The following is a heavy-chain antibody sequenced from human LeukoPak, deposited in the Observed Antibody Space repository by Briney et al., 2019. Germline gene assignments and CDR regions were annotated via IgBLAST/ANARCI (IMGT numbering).Heavy chain of an antibody. CDR2: ISGSGGST. V-gene: IGHV3-23*01. Sequence: GGSLRLSCAASGFTFSSYAMSWVRQAPGKGLEWVSAISGSGGSTYYADSVKGRFTISRDNSKNTLYLQMNSLRAEDTAVYYCAKDLNYYDSSGYYLDAFDIWGQGTMVTVSS. J-gene: IGHJ3*02. D-gene: IGHD3-22*01. CDR1: GFTFSSYA. CDR3: AKDLNYYDSSGYYLDAFDI.